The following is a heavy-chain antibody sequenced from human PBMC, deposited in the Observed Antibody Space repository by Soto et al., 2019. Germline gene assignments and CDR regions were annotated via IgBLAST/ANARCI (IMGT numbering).Heavy chain of an antibody. V-gene: IGHV4-61*01. CDR2: IYSSGGT. CDR1: GGSVTSGSYY. Sequence: SETLSLTCSVSGGSVTSGSYYWSWIRQPPGKGLEWIGYIYSSGGTSYNPSLKSRDTISVDKSKNQFSLKLSSVTAADTAVYYCARSSSWSYFDYWGQGTLVTVSS. J-gene: IGHJ4*02. D-gene: IGHD6-13*01. CDR3: ARSSSWSYFDY.